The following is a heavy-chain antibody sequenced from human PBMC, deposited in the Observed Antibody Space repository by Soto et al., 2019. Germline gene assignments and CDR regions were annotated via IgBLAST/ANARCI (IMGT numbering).Heavy chain of an antibody. CDR1: GYRFTAYY. CDR2: MNLDTGGT. Sequence: QVQLVQSGAEVKKHGASVRVSCEASGYRFTAYYIHWVRQAPGQGLEWMGRMNLDTGGTTYSQKFQGRVTMTRDTSISTAYMEVSSLNSDDTAMYYCARDGTFAFRGYNFAFDFWGQGTLVTVSS. J-gene: IGHJ4*02. D-gene: IGHD5-18*01. V-gene: IGHV1-2*06. CDR3: ARDGTFAFRGYNFAFDF.